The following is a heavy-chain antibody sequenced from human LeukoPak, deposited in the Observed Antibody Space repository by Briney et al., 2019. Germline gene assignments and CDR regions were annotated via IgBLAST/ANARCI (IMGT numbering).Heavy chain of an antibody. Sequence: SETLSLTCTVSGGSIISKSYYWGWVRQPPGKGLEWIGSIYHSESVYYNPSLKSRIAISMDTSNNQFSLNLNSLTAADTAVYYCARDRLSQGAFDIWGHGTVVTVSS. V-gene: IGHV4-39*07. CDR3: ARDRLSQGAFDI. CDR1: GGSIISKSYY. CDR2: IYHSESV. J-gene: IGHJ3*02.